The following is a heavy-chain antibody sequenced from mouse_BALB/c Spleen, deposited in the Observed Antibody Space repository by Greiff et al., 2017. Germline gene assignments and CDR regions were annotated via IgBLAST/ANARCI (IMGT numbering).Heavy chain of an antibody. CDR3: ARWLLAGTDY. J-gene: IGHJ2*01. CDR1: GYSITSGYY. D-gene: IGHD2-3*01. V-gene: IGHV3-6*02. Sequence: DVKLQESGPGLVKPSQSLSLTCSVTGYSITSGYYWNWIRQFPGNKLEWMGYISYDGSNNYNPSLKNRISITRDTSKNQFFLKLNSVTTEDTATYYCARWLLAGTDYWGQGTTLTVSS. CDR2: ISYDGSN.